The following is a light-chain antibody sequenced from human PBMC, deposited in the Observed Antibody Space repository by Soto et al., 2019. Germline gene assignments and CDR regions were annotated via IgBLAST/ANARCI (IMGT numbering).Light chain of an antibody. CDR1: QSVSRY. CDR2: DAS. J-gene: IGKJ5*01. CDR3: QQRSNWPPSIT. Sequence: EIVLTQSPATLSLSPGERATLSCRASQSVSRYLAWYQQKPGQAPRLLIYDASNRATGIPARFSGSGSGTDFTLTISSLEPEDFAVYYCQQRSNWPPSITVGQGTRLEIK. V-gene: IGKV3-11*01.